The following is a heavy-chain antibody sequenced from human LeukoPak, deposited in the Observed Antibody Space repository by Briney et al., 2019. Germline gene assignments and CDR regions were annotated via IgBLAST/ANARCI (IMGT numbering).Heavy chain of an antibody. CDR2: INHSGST. J-gene: IGHJ4*02. CDR1: GGSFSGYY. CDR3: ARGLLGAMVIY. Sequence: SETLSLTCAGYGGSFSGYYWSWIRQPPGKGLEWIGEINHSGSTNYNPSLKSRVTISVDTSKNQFSLKLSSVTAADPAVYYCARGLLGAMVIYWGQGTLVTVSS. D-gene: IGHD5-18*01. V-gene: IGHV4-34*01.